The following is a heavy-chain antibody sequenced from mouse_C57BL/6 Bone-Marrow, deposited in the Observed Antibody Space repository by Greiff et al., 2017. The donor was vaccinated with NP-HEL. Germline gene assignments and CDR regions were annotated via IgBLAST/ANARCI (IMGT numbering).Heavy chain of an antibody. J-gene: IGHJ2*01. CDR1: GFTFSDYY. D-gene: IGHD4-1*01. CDR2: INYDGSST. V-gene: IGHV5-16*01. Sequence: EVQLQESEGGLVQPGSSMKLSCTASGFTFSDYYMAWVRQVPEKGLEWVANINYDGSSTYYLDSLKSRFIISRDNAKNILYLQMSSLKSEDTATYYCARGWDYFDYWGQGTTLTVSS. CDR3: ARGWDYFDY.